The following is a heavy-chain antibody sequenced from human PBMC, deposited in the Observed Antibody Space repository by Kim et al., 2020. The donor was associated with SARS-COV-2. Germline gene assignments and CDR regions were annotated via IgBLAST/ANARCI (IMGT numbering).Heavy chain of an antibody. CDR3: ARVRITMVRGVIINNFKKENWFDP. V-gene: IGHV4-34*01. CDR2: INHSGST. D-gene: IGHD3-10*01. J-gene: IGHJ5*02. Sequence: SETLSLTCAVYGGSFSGYYWSWIRQPPGKGLEWIGEINHSGSTNYNPSLKSRVTISVDTSKNQFSLKLSSMTVADTAVYYCARVRITMVRGVIINNFKKENWFDPWGQGTLVTVSS. CDR1: GGSFSGYY.